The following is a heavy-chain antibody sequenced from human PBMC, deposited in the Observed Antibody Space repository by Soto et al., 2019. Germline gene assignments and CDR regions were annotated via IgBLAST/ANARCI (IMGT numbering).Heavy chain of an antibody. V-gene: IGHV1-69*06. CDR3: ANADLYYYDSSGPNWFDP. Sequence: GASVKVSCKASGGTFSSYAISWVRQAPGQGLEWMGGIIPIFGTANYAQKFQGRVTITADKSTSTAYMELSSLRSEDTAVYYCANADLYYYDSSGPNWFDPWGQGTLVTV. J-gene: IGHJ5*02. CDR2: IIPIFGTA. D-gene: IGHD3-22*01. CDR1: GGTFSSYA.